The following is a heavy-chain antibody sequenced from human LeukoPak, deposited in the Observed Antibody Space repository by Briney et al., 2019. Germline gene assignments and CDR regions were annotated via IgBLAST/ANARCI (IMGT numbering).Heavy chain of an antibody. D-gene: IGHD1-7*01. CDR2: INWNGGST. J-gene: IGHJ5*01. V-gene: IGHV3-20*04. CDR1: GFTFDDYG. Sequence: GGSLRLSCAASGFTFDDYGMSWVRQAPGKGLEWVSAINWNGGSTGYADSVKGRFTISRDNAKNSLYLQMNSLRAEDTALYYCAGLLYRTETTTYSSFVPWVQGTLVTVSS. CDR3: AGLLYRTETTTYSSFVP.